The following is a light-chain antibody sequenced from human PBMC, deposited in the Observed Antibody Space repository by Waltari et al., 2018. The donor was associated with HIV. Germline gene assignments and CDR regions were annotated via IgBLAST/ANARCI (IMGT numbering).Light chain of an antibody. CDR2: GAS. Sequence: EVVLTQSPGTLSLSPGERATLSCRASQSVSSSFLAWYQQKPGQAPRLLIYGASNRATGIPDRFSGSGSGTDFTLTINRLEPEDFAVYYCQQRTNWPLTFGGGTKVEIK. CDR3: QQRTNWPLT. V-gene: IGKV3D-20*02. J-gene: IGKJ4*01. CDR1: QSVSSSF.